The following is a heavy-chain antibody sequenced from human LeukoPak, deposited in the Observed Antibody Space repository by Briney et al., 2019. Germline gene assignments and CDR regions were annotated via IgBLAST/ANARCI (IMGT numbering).Heavy chain of an antibody. Sequence: SVKVSCKASGGTFSSYAISWVRQAPGQGLEWMEGIIPIFGTANYAQKFQGRVTITADESTSTAYMELSSLRSEDTAVYYCARVGCSSTSCYSKGSFFDYWGQGTLVTVSS. D-gene: IGHD2-2*02. V-gene: IGHV1-69*13. J-gene: IGHJ4*02. CDR2: IIPIFGTA. CDR1: GGTFSSYA. CDR3: ARVGCSSTSCYSKGSFFDY.